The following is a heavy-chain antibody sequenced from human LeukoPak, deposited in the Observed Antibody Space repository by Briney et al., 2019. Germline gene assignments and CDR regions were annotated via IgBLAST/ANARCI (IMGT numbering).Heavy chain of an antibody. CDR2: IRYDGSNK. CDR1: GFAFSSSG. J-gene: IGHJ4*02. V-gene: IGHV3-30*02. Sequence: GGSLRLSCAASGFAFSSSGMHWVRQAPGKGLEWVAFIRYDGSNKYYADSVKGRFTISRDNSKNSLYLQMNSLRDEDTAVYYCARGRRIAAAGRAYYFDYWGQGTLVTVSS. CDR3: ARGRRIAAAGRAYYFDY. D-gene: IGHD6-13*01.